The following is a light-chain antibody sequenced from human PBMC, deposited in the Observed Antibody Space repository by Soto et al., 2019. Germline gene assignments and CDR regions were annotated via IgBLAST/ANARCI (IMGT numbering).Light chain of an antibody. J-gene: IGKJ5*01. Sequence: EIVMTQSPATLSVSPGERATLSCRASQSISSNLAWYQQKPGQAPRLLIYGASTRATGIPARFSGTGSGTEFTLTISSLQSEDFAVYYCQQYNSWPPLTFGQGTRLEIK. CDR1: QSISSN. CDR3: QQYNSWPPLT. CDR2: GAS. V-gene: IGKV3-15*01.